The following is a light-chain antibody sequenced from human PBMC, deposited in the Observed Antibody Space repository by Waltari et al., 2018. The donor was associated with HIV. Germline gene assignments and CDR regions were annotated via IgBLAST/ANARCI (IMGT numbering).Light chain of an antibody. CDR3: QQTYSTPWT. CDR1: QNISIF. CDR2: AAS. V-gene: IGKV1-39*01. Sequence: DIQMTQSPSFLSASLRDRVTVNCRTSQNISIFLNWYQKRPEKAPKLLVSAASSLQTGVPSRFNGSGSGTDFSLTISSLQPEDFATYFCQQTYSTPWTFGQGTQVE. J-gene: IGKJ1*01.